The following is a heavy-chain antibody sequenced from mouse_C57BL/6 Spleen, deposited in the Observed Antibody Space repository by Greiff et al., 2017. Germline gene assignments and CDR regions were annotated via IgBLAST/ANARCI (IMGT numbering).Heavy chain of an antibody. D-gene: IGHD2-5*01. CDR1: GYTFTSYW. CDR3: ARNNYSNGFDY. V-gene: IGHV1-69*01. CDR2: IDPSDSYT. J-gene: IGHJ2*01. Sequence: QVQLQQPGAELVMPGASVKLSCKASGYTFTSYWMHWVKQRPGQGLEWIGEIDPSDSYTNYNQKFKGKSTLTVDKSSSTAYMQLSSLTSEDSAVYYCARNNYSNGFDYWGKGTTLTVAS.